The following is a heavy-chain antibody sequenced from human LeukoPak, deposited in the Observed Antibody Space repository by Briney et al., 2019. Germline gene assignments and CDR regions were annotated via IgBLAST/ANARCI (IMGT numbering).Heavy chain of an antibody. CDR3: ARHDGFSQKD. Sequence: PSGTLSLTCAVSGVSMSSNNWWSWVRQPPGKGLEWIGEIHESGSTNYNPSLKSRVTISVDKSKDQFSLKLSSVTAADTAVYYCARHDGFSQKDWGQGTQVTVP. CDR1: GVSMSSNNW. J-gene: IGHJ4*02. V-gene: IGHV4-4*02. D-gene: IGHD3-16*01. CDR2: IHESGST.